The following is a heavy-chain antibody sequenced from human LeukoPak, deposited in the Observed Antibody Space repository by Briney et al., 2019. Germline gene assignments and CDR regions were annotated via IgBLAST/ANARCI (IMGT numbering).Heavy chain of an antibody. CDR1: GGSISSSSYY. CDR3: ARSGLRYYFDY. V-gene: IGHV4-39*01. Sequence: SETLSLTCTVSGGSISSSSYYWGWIRQPPGKGLEWIGSIYYSGSTYYNPSLKSRVTISVDTSKNQFSLKLSSATAADTAVYYCARSGLRYYFDYWGQGTLVTVSS. CDR2: IYYSGST. J-gene: IGHJ4*02. D-gene: IGHD3-10*01.